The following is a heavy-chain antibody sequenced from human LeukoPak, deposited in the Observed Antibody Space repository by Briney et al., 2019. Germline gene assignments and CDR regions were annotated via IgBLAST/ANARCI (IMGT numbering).Heavy chain of an antibody. J-gene: IGHJ3*02. V-gene: IGHV1-69*13. Sequence: ASVKVSCKASGGTFINYAISWVRQAPGQGLEWMGGIIPIFGTANYAQKFQGRVTITADESTSTAYMELSSLRSEDTAVYYCARAPYSSGWYSGSTNDAFDIWGQGTMVTVSS. CDR1: GGTFINYA. CDR3: ARAPYSSGWYSGSTNDAFDI. CDR2: IIPIFGTA. D-gene: IGHD6-19*01.